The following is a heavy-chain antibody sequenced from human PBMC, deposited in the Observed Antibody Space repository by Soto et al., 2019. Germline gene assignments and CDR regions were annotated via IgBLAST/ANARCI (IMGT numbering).Heavy chain of an antibody. D-gene: IGHD3-10*01. V-gene: IGHV1-69*13. CDR3: ARDYPMVRGVITNYGMDV. Sequence: GASVKVSGKASGSAFRSYAIVWVRQAPGQGLEWMGGIIPIFGTANYAQKFQGRVTITADESTSTAYMELSSLRSEDTAVYYCARDYPMVRGVITNYGMDVWGQGTTVTVSS. CDR1: GSAFRSYA. J-gene: IGHJ6*02. CDR2: IIPIFGTA.